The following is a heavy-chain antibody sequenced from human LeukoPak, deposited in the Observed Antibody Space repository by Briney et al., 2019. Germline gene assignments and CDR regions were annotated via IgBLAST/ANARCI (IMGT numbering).Heavy chain of an antibody. Sequence: SETLSLTCAVYGGPFSGYYWSWIRQPPGKGLEWIGEINHSGSTNYNPSLKSRVTISVDTSKNQFSLKLSSVTAADTAVYYCARNYYGSGSYARYYYYYYMDVWGKGTTVTVSS. J-gene: IGHJ6*03. CDR1: GGPFSGYY. CDR3: ARNYYGSGSYARYYYYYYMDV. D-gene: IGHD3-10*01. V-gene: IGHV4-34*01. CDR2: INHSGST.